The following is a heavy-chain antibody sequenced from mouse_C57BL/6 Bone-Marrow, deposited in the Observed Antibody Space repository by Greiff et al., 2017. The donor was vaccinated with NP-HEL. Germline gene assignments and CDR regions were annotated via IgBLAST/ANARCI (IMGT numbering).Heavy chain of an antibody. CDR1: GFNIKNTY. V-gene: IGHV14-3*01. J-gene: IGHJ1*03. CDR3: ARLVTTRDWYFDV. D-gene: IGHD2-2*01. Sequence: EVQLVESVAELVRPGASVKLSCTASGFNIKNTYMHWVKQRPEQGLEWIGRIDPANGNTKYAPKFQGKATITADTSSNTAYLQLSSLTSEDTAIYYCARLVTTRDWYFDVWGTGTTVTVSS. CDR2: IDPANGNT.